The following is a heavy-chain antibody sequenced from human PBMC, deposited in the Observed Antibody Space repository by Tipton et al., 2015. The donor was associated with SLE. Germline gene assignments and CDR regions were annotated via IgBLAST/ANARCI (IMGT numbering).Heavy chain of an antibody. CDR3: ARITTEKAFDI. D-gene: IGHD3-22*01. Sequence: SLRLSCTGSGFTFGDYAMSWVRQAPGKGPEGVGFIRSKAYGGTTEYAASVKGRFTISRDDSKSIAHLQMNSLKTEDTGVYYRARITTEKAFDIWGQGTMVTVSS. J-gene: IGHJ3*02. CDR1: GFTFGDYA. V-gene: IGHV3-49*04. CDR2: IRSKAYGGTT.